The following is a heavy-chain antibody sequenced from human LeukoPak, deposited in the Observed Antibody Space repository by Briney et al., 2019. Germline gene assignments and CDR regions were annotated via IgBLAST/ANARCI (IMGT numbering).Heavy chain of an antibody. CDR2: IYSGGST. CDR3: ARDAYGDYYFDY. J-gene: IGHJ4*02. D-gene: IGHD4-17*01. Sequence: GGSLRLSCAASGFTVSSNYMSWVRQAPGKGLEWVSVIYSGGSTYYADSVKGRFTISRDNSKNTLYLQMNSLRAEDTAVYYCARDAYGDYYFDYWGQGTLVTVSS. CDR1: GFTVSSNY. V-gene: IGHV3-53*01.